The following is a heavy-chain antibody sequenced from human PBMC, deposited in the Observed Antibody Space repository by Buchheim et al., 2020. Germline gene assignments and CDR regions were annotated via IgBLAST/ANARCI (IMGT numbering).Heavy chain of an antibody. CDR1: GGSVTSGNFY. V-gene: IGHV4-61*01. CDR2: IYSSGST. D-gene: IGHD3-10*02. Sequence: QVQLQESGPGLVKPSETLSVTCTVSGGSVTSGNFYWSWIRQPPGKGLEWIGYIYSSGSTNYHPSLKSRVSISVDRSKNQFSLKLSSVTAADTAVYYCAVFGVRHGMDVWGQGTT. J-gene: IGHJ6*02. CDR3: AVFGVRHGMDV.